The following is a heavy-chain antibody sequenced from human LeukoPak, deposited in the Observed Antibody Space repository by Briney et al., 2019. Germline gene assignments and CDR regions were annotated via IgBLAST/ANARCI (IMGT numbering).Heavy chain of an antibody. J-gene: IGHJ4*02. V-gene: IGHV3-48*03. Sequence: PGGSLRLSCAASGFTFSSYEMNWVRQAPGKGLEWVSYISSTAGTTYYADSVKGRFTISRDNAKNSLYLQMNSLRAEDTAVYYCAARPPIVVGGPFDYWGQGTLVTVSS. CDR1: GFTFSSYE. CDR2: ISSTAGTT. CDR3: AARPPIVVGGPFDY. D-gene: IGHD3-22*01.